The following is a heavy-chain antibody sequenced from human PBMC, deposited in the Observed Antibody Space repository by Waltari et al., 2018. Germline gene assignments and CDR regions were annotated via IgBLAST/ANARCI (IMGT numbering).Heavy chain of an antibody. CDR3: AKDILESWMAGTNYGMDV. J-gene: IGHJ6*02. CDR2: ISWNSGTI. Sequence: EVQLVESGGGLVQPGRSLRLSCAASGFNFDDYAMHWVRQAPGKGLEWVSGISWNSGTIGYADSVKGRFTISRDNAKNSMYLEMNSLRGEDTAFYYCAKDILESWMAGTNYGMDVWGQGTTVTVSS. V-gene: IGHV3-9*01. D-gene: IGHD6-19*01. CDR1: GFNFDDYA.